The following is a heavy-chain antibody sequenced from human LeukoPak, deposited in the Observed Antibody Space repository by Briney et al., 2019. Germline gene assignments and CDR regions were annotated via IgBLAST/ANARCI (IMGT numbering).Heavy chain of an antibody. V-gene: IGHV4-39*01. D-gene: IGHD1-1*01. Sequence: PSETLSLTCTVSGGSVSSSSYYWGWIRQPPGKGLECIATTYYGGNTYYNPSLKSRVTISIDTSKNQFSVKAGSATATDAAVCYCASLGWNGDYWGQGTLVTVSS. CDR3: ASLGWNGDY. J-gene: IGHJ4*02. CDR2: TYYGGNT. CDR1: GGSVSSSSYY.